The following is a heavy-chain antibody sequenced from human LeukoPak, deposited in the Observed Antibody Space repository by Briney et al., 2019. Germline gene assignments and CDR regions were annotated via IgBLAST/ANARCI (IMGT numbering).Heavy chain of an antibody. J-gene: IGHJ4*02. Sequence: GASVNVSFTSSVYTFTGYYMHWVRQAPGQGREGMGWINPNSGGTSYAQKFQGRVTVTRDTSVTTAYMELSRLRSDDTAVYYCARYSGYDELFEYWGQGTLVTVSS. CDR3: ARYSGYDELFEY. D-gene: IGHD5-12*01. CDR2: INPNSGGT. V-gene: IGHV1-2*02. CDR1: VYTFTGYY.